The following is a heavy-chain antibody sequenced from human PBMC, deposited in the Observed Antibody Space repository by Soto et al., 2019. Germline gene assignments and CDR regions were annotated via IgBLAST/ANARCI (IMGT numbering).Heavy chain of an antibody. CDR3: SGRTSSAWYFGDS. Sequence: QVQLVQSGGEVKMPGASVKVSCKASGYTFTSYHITWVRQAPGQGLEWMGWISAYNGNTNYAQNFQGRVSMTTDSSPTTAYMDLRILRSDDSAVYYCSGRTSSAWYFGDSWGRGTLVTVSS. D-gene: IGHD6-19*01. CDR2: ISAYNGNT. J-gene: IGHJ5*01. CDR1: GYTFTSYH. V-gene: IGHV1-18*01.